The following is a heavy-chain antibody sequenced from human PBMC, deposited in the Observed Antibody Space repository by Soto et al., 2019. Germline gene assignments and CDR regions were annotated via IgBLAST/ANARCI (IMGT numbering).Heavy chain of an antibody. J-gene: IGHJ4*02. Sequence: ASVKVSCKASGYTFTSYAMPWVRPAPGQRLEWMGWINAGNGNTKYSQKFQGRATITRDTSASTAYMELSGLTSEDTAVYYCARALRDGYKLVFLDHWGQGTLVTVSS. CDR3: ARALRDGYKLVFLDH. CDR1: GYTFTSYA. CDR2: INAGNGNT. D-gene: IGHD5-12*01. V-gene: IGHV1-3*01.